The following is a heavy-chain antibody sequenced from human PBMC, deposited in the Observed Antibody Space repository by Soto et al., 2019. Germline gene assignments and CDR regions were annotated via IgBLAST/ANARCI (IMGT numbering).Heavy chain of an antibody. CDR3: AKGRSMITVINFFDC. CDR1: GFTFDDYS. J-gene: IGHJ4*02. CDR2: ISWNGGNT. V-gene: IGHV3-9*01. D-gene: IGHD3-22*01. Sequence: SLRLSCAASGFTFDDYSMHWVRQVLGKGLEWVSGISWNGGNTVYADSVKGRFTISRDNAKNCLYLQMNSLRPEDTALYYCAKGRSMITVINFFDCWGQGTLVTVSS.